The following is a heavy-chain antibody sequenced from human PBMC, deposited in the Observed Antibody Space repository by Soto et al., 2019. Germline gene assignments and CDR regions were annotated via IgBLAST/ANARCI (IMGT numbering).Heavy chain of an antibody. V-gene: IGHV3-74*01. CDR3: TRDSGGRDAY. D-gene: IGHD2-15*01. CDR1: GFTFSTYW. Sequence: EVQLVESGGGLVQPGGSLRLSCAASGFTFSTYWMHWVRQAPGKGLEWVSRINTDGSTTNHADSVKGRFTISRDNAKNTLDLQMNSLRAEDTAVYYCTRDSGGRDAYWGQGTLVTVSS. CDR2: INTDGSTT. J-gene: IGHJ4*02.